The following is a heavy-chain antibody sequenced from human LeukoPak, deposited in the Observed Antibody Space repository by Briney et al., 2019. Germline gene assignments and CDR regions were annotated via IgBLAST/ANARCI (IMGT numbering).Heavy chain of an antibody. D-gene: IGHD3-3*01. J-gene: IGHJ4*02. V-gene: IGHV3-21*01. Sequence: GGSLRLSCAASGFTFSSYSMNWVRQAPGKGLEWVSSISTSSSYIYYADSLKGRFTISRHNAKSSLYLQMNSLRAEDTAVYYCARRASYDFWSGYYPIDYWGQGTLVTVSS. CDR2: ISTSSSYI. CDR1: GFTFSSYS. CDR3: ARRASYDFWSGYYPIDY.